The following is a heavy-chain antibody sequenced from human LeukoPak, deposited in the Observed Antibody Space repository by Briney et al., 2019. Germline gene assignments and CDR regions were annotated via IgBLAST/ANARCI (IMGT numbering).Heavy chain of an antibody. J-gene: IGHJ4*02. CDR2: ISSSGSTI. CDR1: GFTFSSYE. Sequence: GGSLRLSCAASGFTFSSYEMNWVRQAPGKGLEWVSYISSSGSTIYYADSVKGRFTISRDNAKNSLYLQMNSLRAEDTAVYYCAREGASGSYFSYWGQGTLVTVSS. D-gene: IGHD1-26*01. V-gene: IGHV3-48*03. CDR3: AREGASGSYFSY.